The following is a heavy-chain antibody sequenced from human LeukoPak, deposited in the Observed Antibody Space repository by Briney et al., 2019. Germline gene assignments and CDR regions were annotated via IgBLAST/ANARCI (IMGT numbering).Heavy chain of an antibody. Sequence: ASVKVSCNASGYTFTSYAMHWVRQAPGQRLEWMGWINAGNGNTKYSQEFQGRVTITRDTSASTAYMELSSLRSDDTAVYYCAREGYCCSTSCYFAYYYGMDVWGQGTTVTVSS. D-gene: IGHD2-2*01. V-gene: IGHV1-3*01. J-gene: IGHJ6*02. CDR3: AREGYCCSTSCYFAYYYGMDV. CDR2: INAGNGNT. CDR1: GYTFTSYA.